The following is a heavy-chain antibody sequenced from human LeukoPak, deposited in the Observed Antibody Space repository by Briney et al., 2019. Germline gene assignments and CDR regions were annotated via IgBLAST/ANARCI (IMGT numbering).Heavy chain of an antibody. V-gene: IGHV4-34*01. J-gene: IGHJ6*03. CDR2: INHSGST. CDR3: ASPDHKGGDYVYGNYYYYMDV. Sequence: SETLSLTCAVYGGAFSGYYWSWIRQPPGKGLEWIGKINHSGSTNYNPSLKSRVTISVDRSKNQFSLKLSSVTDADTAVYYCASPDHKGGDYVYGNYYYYMDVWGKGTTVTVSS. CDR1: GGAFSGYY. D-gene: IGHD4-17*01.